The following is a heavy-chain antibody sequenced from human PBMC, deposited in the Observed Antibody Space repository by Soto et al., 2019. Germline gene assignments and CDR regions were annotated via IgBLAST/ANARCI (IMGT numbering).Heavy chain of an antibody. CDR3: ARLLDYDSSGYPVDY. V-gene: IGHV1-69*02. Sequence: QVQLVQSGAEVKKPGSSVKVSCKASGGTFSSYISWVRQAPGQGLEWMGRIIPILGIANYAQKFQGRVTKTAEKPPSTAYMELSRLRSEDTAVYCCARLLDYDSSGYPVDYWGQGTLVTVSS. CDR1: GGTFSSY. CDR2: IIPILGIA. J-gene: IGHJ4*02. D-gene: IGHD3-22*01.